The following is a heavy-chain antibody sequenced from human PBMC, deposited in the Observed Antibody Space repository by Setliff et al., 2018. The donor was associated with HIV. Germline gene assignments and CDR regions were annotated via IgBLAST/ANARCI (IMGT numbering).Heavy chain of an antibody. J-gene: IGHJ4*02. CDR1: GFTFSSYS. CDR3: VGQFDYTAMATFHH. CDR2: IKGDGSTK. Sequence: PGGSLRLSCAASGFTFSSYSMHWVRQAPGKGLEWVANIKGDGSTKDYVDSVRGRFTISRDNTKNSVYLQMNSLRAEDTAVYYCVGQFDYTAMATFHHWGQGTLVTVSS. D-gene: IGHD5-18*01. V-gene: IGHV3-7*01.